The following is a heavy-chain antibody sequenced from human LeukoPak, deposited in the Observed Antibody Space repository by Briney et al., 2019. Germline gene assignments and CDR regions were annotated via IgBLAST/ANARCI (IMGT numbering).Heavy chain of an antibody. V-gene: IGHV3-52*01. CDR2: IKCDGSEK. D-gene: IGHD3-22*01. Sequence: GGSLRLSCAASGFTFSSSWMHWVCQAPEKGLEWVADIKCDGSEKYYVDSVKGRLTISRDNAKNSLYLQVNSLRAEDMTVYYYVRAASYYYDSSGYYPNFDYWGQGTLVTVSS. CDR3: VRAASYYYDSSGYYPNFDY. CDR1: GFTFSSSW. J-gene: IGHJ4*02.